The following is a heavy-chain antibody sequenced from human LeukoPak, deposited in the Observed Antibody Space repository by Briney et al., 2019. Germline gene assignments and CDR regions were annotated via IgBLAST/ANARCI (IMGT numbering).Heavy chain of an antibody. J-gene: IGHJ4*02. CDR2: IYSGGST. CDR1: GFTVSSNY. CDR3: ARERPQLGTGTSWGFDY. D-gene: IGHD1-1*01. Sequence: GGSLRLSCAASGFTVSSNYMSWVRQAPGKGLEWVSVIYSGGSTYYADSVKGRFTISRDNSKNTLYLQMNSLRAEDTAVYYCARERPQLGTGTSWGFDYWGEGALVTVSS. V-gene: IGHV3-53*01.